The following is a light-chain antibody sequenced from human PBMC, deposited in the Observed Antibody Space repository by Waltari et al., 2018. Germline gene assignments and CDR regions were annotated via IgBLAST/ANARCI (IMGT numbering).Light chain of an antibody. CDR3: HSRDTTTNRV. V-gene: IGLV3-19*01. J-gene: IGLJ3*02. CDR2: GNN. Sequence: SELPQDPTISVALRQTVRITCQGDRLRRKEPSWYRQRPGQAPILLIYGNNNRPSGIPDRFSGSTSGNMASLTITGAQAEDEADYYCHSRDTTTNRVFGRGTKLTVV. CDR1: RLRRKE.